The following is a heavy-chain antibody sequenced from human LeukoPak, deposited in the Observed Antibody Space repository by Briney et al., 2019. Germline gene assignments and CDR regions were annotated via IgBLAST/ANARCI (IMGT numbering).Heavy chain of an antibody. V-gene: IGHV3-21*01. D-gene: IGHD2-2*02. CDR1: GFTFSSYS. CDR3: ARVDWSVVPAAITPLYFDY. J-gene: IGHJ4*02. Sequence: GGSLRLFCAASGFTFSSYSMNWVRQAPGKGLEWVSSISSSSSYIYYADSVKGRFTISRDNAKNSLYLQMNSLRAEDTAVYYCARVDWSVVPAAITPLYFDYWGQGTLVTVSS. CDR2: ISSSSSYI.